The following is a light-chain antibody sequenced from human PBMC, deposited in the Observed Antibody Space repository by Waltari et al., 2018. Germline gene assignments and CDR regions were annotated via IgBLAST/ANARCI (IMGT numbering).Light chain of an antibody. CDR2: WAS. V-gene: IGKV4-1*01. CDR3: QQYYRSRT. Sequence: DIVLTQSPDSLAVSLGERATISCKSSQTVLYNSNDKNYLARYQQKPGQPPRLLISWASIRESGVPDRFSGSGSGTDYTLTFSSLQAEDVAVYYCQQYYRSRTFGQGTKVEIK. CDR1: QTVLYNSNDKNY. J-gene: IGKJ1*01.